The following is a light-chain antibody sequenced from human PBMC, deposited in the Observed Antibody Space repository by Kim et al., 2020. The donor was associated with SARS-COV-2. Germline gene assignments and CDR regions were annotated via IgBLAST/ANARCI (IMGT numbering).Light chain of an antibody. J-gene: IGLJ3*02. Sequence: ALGPTVRITCQGDSLRSYYASWYQQKPGQAPVLVIYEKNNRPSGIPDRFSDSSSGNTASLTITGTQAEDEADYYCNSRESGVNHVVFGGGTQLTVL. CDR1: SLRSYY. CDR2: EKN. V-gene: IGLV3-19*01. CDR3: NSRESGVNHVV.